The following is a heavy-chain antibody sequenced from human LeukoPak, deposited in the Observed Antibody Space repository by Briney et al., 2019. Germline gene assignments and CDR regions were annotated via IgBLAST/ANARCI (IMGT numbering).Heavy chain of an antibody. D-gene: IGHD3-22*01. CDR3: AKDMAYDSSGYGFDY. J-gene: IGHJ4*02. V-gene: IGHV3-9*01. Sequence: GGSLRLSCAASGFTFDDYAMPWVRHAPGKGLEWVSGISWNSGSIGYADSVKGRFTISRDNAKNSLYLQMNSLRAEDTALYYCAKDMAYDSSGYGFDYWGQGTLVTVSS. CDR2: ISWNSGSI. CDR1: GFTFDDYA.